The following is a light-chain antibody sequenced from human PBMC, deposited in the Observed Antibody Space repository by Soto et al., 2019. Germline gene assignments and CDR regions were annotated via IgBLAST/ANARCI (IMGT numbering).Light chain of an antibody. V-gene: IGLV1-44*01. CDR3: AAWDGSLNAIL. CDR2: SDY. Sequence: QSVLSQPTSASGTPGQRVTISCSGRSSNIGSNVVNWYQQFPGTAPKLLIYSDYQRPSGVPDRFSGSRSGTSASLAISGLQSEDEADYYCAAWDGSLNAILFGGGTQLTVL. CDR1: SSNIGSNV. J-gene: IGLJ2*01.